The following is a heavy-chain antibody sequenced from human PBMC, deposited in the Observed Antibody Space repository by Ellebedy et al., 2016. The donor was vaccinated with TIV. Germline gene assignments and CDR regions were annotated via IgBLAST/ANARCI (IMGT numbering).Heavy chain of an antibody. CDR3: ARQWLGPHYLDY. CDR1: GYNFNSYW. Sequence: KVSCKGSGYNFNSYWIGWVRQMPGKGLEWMGIIYPVDSDARYSPSFEGQVTIAVDKSINTAYLQWSSLKASDTAMYFCARQWLGPHYLDYWGQGTLVTVSS. CDR2: IYPVDSDA. V-gene: IGHV5-51*01. J-gene: IGHJ4*02. D-gene: IGHD6-19*01.